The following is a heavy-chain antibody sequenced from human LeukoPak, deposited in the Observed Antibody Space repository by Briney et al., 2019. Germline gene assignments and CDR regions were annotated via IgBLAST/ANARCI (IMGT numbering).Heavy chain of an antibody. CDR1: GGTFSSYA. D-gene: IGHD6-19*01. V-gene: IGHV1-69*05. J-gene: IGHJ4*02. CDR3: ARATGQWLVRGGEDFDY. CDR2: IIPIFGTA. Sequence: ASVKVSCKASGGTFSSYAISWVRQAPGQGLEWMGGIIPIFGTANYAQKFQGRVTMTRDTSISTAYMELSRLRSDDTAVYYCARATGQWLVRGGEDFDYWGQGTLVTVSS.